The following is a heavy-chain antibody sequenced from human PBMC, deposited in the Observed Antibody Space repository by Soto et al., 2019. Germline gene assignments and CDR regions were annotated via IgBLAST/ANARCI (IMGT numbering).Heavy chain of an antibody. CDR1: GVSVGNYE. CDR3: ARGVYDFWSGVSNSQYFAMDV. Sequence: GSVRLSFPSSGVSVGNYEINWVRQAPGKGLEWISYFTSRGPTTYYAYSVKGRFTISRDYAKNSLFLQMNSLKAEDTAVYYCARGVYDFWSGVSNSQYFAMDVWGQGTTVTVS. D-gene: IGHD3-3*01. J-gene: IGHJ6*02. V-gene: IGHV3-48*03. CDR2: FTSRGPTT.